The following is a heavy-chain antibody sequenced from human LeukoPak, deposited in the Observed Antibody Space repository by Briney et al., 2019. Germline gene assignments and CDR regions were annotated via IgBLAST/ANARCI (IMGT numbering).Heavy chain of an antibody. CDR3: ARVNYDILTGNWFDP. D-gene: IGHD3-9*01. J-gene: IGHJ5*02. CDR1: GYTFTGYY. Sequence: ASVKVSCKASGYTFTGYYKHWVRQAPGQGLEWMGWINPNSGGTNYAQKFQGRVTMTRDTSISTAYMELSRLRSDDTAVYYCARVNYDILTGNWFDPWGQGTLVTVSS. CDR2: INPNSGGT. V-gene: IGHV1-2*02.